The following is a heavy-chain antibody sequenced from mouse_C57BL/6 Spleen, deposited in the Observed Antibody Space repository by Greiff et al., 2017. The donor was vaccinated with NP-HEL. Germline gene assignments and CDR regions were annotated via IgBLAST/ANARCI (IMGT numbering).Heavy chain of an antibody. CDR1: GFTFSDYY. V-gene: IGHV5-16*01. CDR2: INYDGSST. Sequence: EVKLMESEGGLVQPGSSMKLSCTASGFTFSDYYMAWVRQVPEKGLEWVANINYDGSSTYYLDYLKSRFIISRDNAKNILYLQMSSLKSEDTATYDCARGSEYYGSSFYAMDYWGQGTSVTVSS. D-gene: IGHD1-1*01. CDR3: ARGSEYYGSSFYAMDY. J-gene: IGHJ4*01.